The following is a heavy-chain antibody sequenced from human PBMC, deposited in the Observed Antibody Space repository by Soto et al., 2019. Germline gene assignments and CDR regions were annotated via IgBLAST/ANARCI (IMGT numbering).Heavy chain of an antibody. D-gene: IGHD4-4*01. CDR3: ATTFDYNGYFDP. CDR1: GYSLTTYW. Sequence: GESLKISCKTSGYSLTTYWFAWVRQMPGKGLEWMGIIYLSDSDTIYSPSAQGHFTISADKSIKTAYLQWSSLKASDTATYYCATTFDYNGYFDPWGQGTQVTVSS. J-gene: IGHJ5*02. CDR2: IYLSDSDT. V-gene: IGHV5-51*01.